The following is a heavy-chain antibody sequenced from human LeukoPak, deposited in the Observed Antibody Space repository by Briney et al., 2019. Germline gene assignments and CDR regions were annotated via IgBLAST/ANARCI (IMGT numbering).Heavy chain of an antibody. CDR1: GGSINSGDNY. CDR2: IYYSGST. D-gene: IGHD2-2*01. J-gene: IGHJ3*02. CDR3: ARVFRYQLLPDAFDI. Sequence: PSQTLSLTCTVSGGSINSGDNYWSWIRQPPGKGLEWIGYIYYSGSTYYNPSLKSRVTMSVDTSKNQFSLKLSSVTAADTAVYYCARVFRYQLLPDAFDIWGQGTMVTVSS. V-gene: IGHV4-30-4*08.